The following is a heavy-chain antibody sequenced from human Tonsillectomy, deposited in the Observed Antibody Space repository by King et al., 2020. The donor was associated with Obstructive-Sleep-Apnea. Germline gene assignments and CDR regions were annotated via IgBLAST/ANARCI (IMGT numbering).Heavy chain of an antibody. Sequence: QLVQSGAEVKKPGSSVKVSCKASGGTLRSYAISWVRQAPGQGLEWMGGIIPMFGSTNYAQKFQGRVTITADESTSTPYMELSSLRSEDTALYYCARANCGGDCHSGYYYVMDVWGQGTAVTVSS. CDR1: GGTLRSYA. CDR2: IIPMFGST. J-gene: IGHJ6*02. V-gene: IGHV1-69*01. D-gene: IGHD2-21*02. CDR3: ARANCGGDCHSGYYYVMDV.